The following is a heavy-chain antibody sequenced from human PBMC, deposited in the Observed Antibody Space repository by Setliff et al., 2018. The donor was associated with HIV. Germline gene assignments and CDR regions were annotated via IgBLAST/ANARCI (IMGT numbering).Heavy chain of an antibody. V-gene: IGHV4-4*07. Sequence: PSETLSLTCTSSGDSISGYYWSWIRQPAGKGLEWIGRMHTSGNTNYNPSLKSRVTMSVDTSKNQFSLRLSSVTAADTAMYYCVRDDYWGQGILVTVSS. CDR1: GDSISGYY. J-gene: IGHJ4*02. CDR3: VRDDY. CDR2: MHTSGNT.